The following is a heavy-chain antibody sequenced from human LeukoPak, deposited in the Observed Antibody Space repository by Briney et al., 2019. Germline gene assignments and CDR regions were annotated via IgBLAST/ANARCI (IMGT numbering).Heavy chain of an antibody. CDR2: IKQDGSEK. V-gene: IGHV3-7*01. Sequence: PGGSLRLSCAASGFTFSSYWMSWVRKAPGKGLEWVANIKQDGSEKYYVDSVKGRLTISRDNAKNSLYLQMNSLRAEDTAVYYCARETHSRYYYGSGSYRDGNWFDPWGQGTLVTVSS. CDR1: GFTFSSYW. D-gene: IGHD3-10*01. J-gene: IGHJ5*02. CDR3: ARETHSRYYYGSGSYRDGNWFDP.